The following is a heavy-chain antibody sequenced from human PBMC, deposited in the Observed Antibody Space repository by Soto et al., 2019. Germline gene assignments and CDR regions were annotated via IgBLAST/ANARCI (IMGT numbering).Heavy chain of an antibody. J-gene: IGHJ4*01. CDR2: ISYDGSNE. Sequence: PGGSLRLSCAASGFTFSSYGMHWVRQAPGKGLEWVAVISYDGSNEYYVDSVKGRFTISRDNSKNTLYLQMNILRAEDTAIYYCAKSHSHSSGYLGDFRGHGTLVTVSS. D-gene: IGHD3-22*01. CDR3: AKSHSHSSGYLGDF. CDR1: GFTFSSYG. V-gene: IGHV3-30*18.